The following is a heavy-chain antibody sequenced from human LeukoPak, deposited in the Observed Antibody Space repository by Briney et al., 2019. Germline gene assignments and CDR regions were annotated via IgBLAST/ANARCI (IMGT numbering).Heavy chain of an antibody. D-gene: IGHD6-25*01. V-gene: IGHV4-4*02. CDR2: IHQTGST. CDR1: GGPISSSHW. CDR3: AGSDYYRLDH. J-gene: IGHJ4*02. Sequence: KPSGTLSLTCAVSGGPISSSHWWSWVRQPPGKGLEWIGEIHQTGSTNYHPSLRSRGGISLDKDQNQSTLDLSALTAADRAVHYCAGSDYYRLDHWGQGILVTVSS.